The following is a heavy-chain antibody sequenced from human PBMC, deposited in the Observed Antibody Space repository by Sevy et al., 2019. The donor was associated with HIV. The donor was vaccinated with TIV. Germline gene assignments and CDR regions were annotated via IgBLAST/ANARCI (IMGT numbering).Heavy chain of an antibody. CDR3: VRHPGVATLYFDY. V-gene: IGHV5-51*01. CDR2: IYPGDSDT. CDR1: GYTFTNYW. J-gene: IGHJ4*02. D-gene: IGHD5-12*01. Sequence: GESLKISCKGSGYTFTNYWIGWVRQMPGKGLEWMGIIYPGDSDTRYSPSFQGQVTISADKPISTAYLQWSSLKASDTAIYYCVRHPGVATLYFDYWGQGILVTVSS.